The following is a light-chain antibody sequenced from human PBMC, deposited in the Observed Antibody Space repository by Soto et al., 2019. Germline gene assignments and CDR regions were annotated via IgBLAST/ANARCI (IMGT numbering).Light chain of an antibody. J-gene: IGKJ2*01. CDR1: QAISSY. V-gene: IGKV1-39*01. CDR2: ASS. Sequence: DIQMTQSPSSLSASVGGRVTITCRASQAISSYLNWYQQKPGKAPELLIYASSNLQSGVPSRFSGSGSGTDFTLTISSLQPEDFAIYYCQQSYSTPYTFGQGTKLEIK. CDR3: QQSYSTPYT.